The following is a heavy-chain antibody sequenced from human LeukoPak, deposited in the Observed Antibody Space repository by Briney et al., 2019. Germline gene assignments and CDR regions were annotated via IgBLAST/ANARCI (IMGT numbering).Heavy chain of an antibody. CDR2: INSDGSST. CDR1: GFTFSSYW. Sequence: PGGSLRLSCAASGFTFSSYWMHWVRQAPGKGLVWVSRINSDGSSTSYADSVKGRFTISRDNAKNTLYLQMNSLRAEDTAVYYCARGGNYGGPIAHDYWGQGTLVTVSS. D-gene: IGHD4-23*01. CDR3: ARGGNYGGPIAHDY. V-gene: IGHV3-74*01. J-gene: IGHJ4*02.